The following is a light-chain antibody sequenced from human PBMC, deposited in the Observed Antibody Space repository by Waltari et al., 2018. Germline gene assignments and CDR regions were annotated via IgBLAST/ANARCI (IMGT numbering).Light chain of an antibody. CDR1: QTPTRSI. CDR3: QKYDYWPGT. Sequence: DIVMTQSPATLSLSPGESATLSCPASQTPTRSIFAWFQQKPGQPPRLLIYGTSTRAAGIPDRFSGCGSGTDFSLTISGLQPEDFATYYCQKYDYWPGTFGQGTRVE. CDR2: GTS. J-gene: IGKJ1*01. V-gene: IGKV3D-15*01.